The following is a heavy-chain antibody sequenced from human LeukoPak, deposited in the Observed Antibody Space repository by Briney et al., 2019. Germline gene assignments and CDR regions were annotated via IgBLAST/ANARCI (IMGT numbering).Heavy chain of an antibody. V-gene: IGHV1-69*04. Sequence: ASVKVSCKASGGTFSSYTISWVRQAPGQGLECMGRIIPILGIANYAQKFQGSVTITADKSTSTAYMELSSLRSEDTAVYYCARDGEISLWFDPWGQGTLVTVSS. CDR1: GGTFSSYT. CDR2: IIPILGIA. CDR3: ARDGEISLWFDP. D-gene: IGHD7-27*01. J-gene: IGHJ5*02.